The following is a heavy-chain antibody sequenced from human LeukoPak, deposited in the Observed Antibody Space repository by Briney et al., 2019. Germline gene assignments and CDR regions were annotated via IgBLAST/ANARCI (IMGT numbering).Heavy chain of an antibody. CDR3: TRDRVRHYYGSGSPWGY. V-gene: IGHV3-49*04. D-gene: IGHD3-10*01. J-gene: IGHJ4*02. Sequence: PGGSLRLSCAASGFTFSSYAMSWVRQAPGKGLEWVGFIRSKAYGGTTEYAASVKGRFTISRDDSKSIAYLQMNSLKTEDTAVYYCTRDRVRHYYGSGSPWGYWGQGTLVTVSS. CDR1: GFTFSSYA. CDR2: IRSKAYGGTT.